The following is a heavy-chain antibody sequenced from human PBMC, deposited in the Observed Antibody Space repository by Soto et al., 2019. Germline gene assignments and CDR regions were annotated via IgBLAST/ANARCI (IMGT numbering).Heavy chain of an antibody. Sequence: QVQLQESGPGLVKPSQTLSLTCTVSGGSISSGDSYWSWIRQPPGKGLEWIGYIHYSGSTYYMPSLKSRATLSLDTSKNQFSLKLNSVTAADTAVYYCARAFVYVHSSDYSLKDVFDIWGQGTLITVSS. D-gene: IGHD6-19*01. CDR1: GGSISSGDSY. CDR2: IHYSGST. CDR3: ARAFVYVHSSDYSLKDVFDI. V-gene: IGHV4-30-4*01. J-gene: IGHJ3*02.